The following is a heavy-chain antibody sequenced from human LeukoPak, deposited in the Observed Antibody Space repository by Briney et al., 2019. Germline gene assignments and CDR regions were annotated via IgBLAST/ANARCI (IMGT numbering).Heavy chain of an antibody. Sequence: RGSLRLSCAASGFTFSSYAMHWVRQAPGKGLEWVAVISYDGSNKYYADSVKGRFTISRDNSKNTLYLQMNSLRAEDTALYYCAKDMRRSGSDFDYWGQGTLVTVSS. J-gene: IGHJ4*02. CDR2: ISYDGSNK. V-gene: IGHV3-30*04. CDR3: AKDMRRSGSDFDY. CDR1: GFTFSSYA. D-gene: IGHD2-2*01.